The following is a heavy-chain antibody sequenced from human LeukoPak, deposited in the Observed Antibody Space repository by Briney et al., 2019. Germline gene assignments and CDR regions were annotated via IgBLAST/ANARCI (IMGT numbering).Heavy chain of an antibody. CDR1: GFRFSGYG. V-gene: IGHV3-30*03. CDR2: ISLDGSNK. D-gene: IGHD2-21*01. J-gene: IGHJ6*02. Sequence: GGSLRLSCAASGFRFSGYGMHWVRQAPGKGLEWAAVISLDGSNKYYADSVKGRFTISRDNSKNTLYLQMNSLRAEGTAVYYCARDYSPGYGMDVRGQGTTVTVSS. CDR3: ARDYSPGYGMDV.